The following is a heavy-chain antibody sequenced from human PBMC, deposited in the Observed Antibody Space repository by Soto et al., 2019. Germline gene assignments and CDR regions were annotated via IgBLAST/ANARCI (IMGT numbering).Heavy chain of an antibody. Sequence: GASVKVSCKASGYTFTSYAMHWVRQAPGQRLEWMGRINAGNGNTKYSQKFQGRVTITRDISASTAYMELSSLRSEDTAVYYCARDRAGGYCSSTSCPTSGMDVWGQGTTVTVSS. CDR3: ARDRAGGYCSSTSCPTSGMDV. CDR2: INAGNGNT. V-gene: IGHV1-3*01. J-gene: IGHJ6*02. D-gene: IGHD2-2*01. CDR1: GYTFTSYA.